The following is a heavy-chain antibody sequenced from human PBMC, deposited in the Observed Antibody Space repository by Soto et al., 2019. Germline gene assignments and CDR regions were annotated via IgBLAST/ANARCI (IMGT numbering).Heavy chain of an antibody. D-gene: IGHD6-13*01. V-gene: IGHV3-21*01. CDR3: ARVYSSQDAFDI. CDR1: GFTFSSYS. CDR2: ISSSSSYI. J-gene: IGHJ3*02. Sequence: GSLRLSCAASGFTFSSYSMNWVRQAPGKGLEWVSSISSSSSYIYYADSVKGRFTISRDNAKNSLYLQMNSLRAEDTAVYYCARVYSSQDAFDIWGQGTMVTVSS.